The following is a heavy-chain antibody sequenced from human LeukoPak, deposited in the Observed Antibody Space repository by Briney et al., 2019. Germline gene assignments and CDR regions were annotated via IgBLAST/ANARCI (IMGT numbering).Heavy chain of an antibody. CDR1: GYTFTSYG. V-gene: IGHV1-18*01. CDR3: ARKRVELSYGFVVDYYYMAV. Sequence: ASVKVSCKASGYTFTSYGISWVRQAPGQGLEWMGWISAYNGNTNYAQKLQGRVTMTTDTSTSTAYMELRSLRSDDTAVYYCARKRVELSYGFVVDYYYMAVWGKGTTVTVSS. D-gene: IGHD5-18*01. J-gene: IGHJ6*03. CDR2: ISAYNGNT.